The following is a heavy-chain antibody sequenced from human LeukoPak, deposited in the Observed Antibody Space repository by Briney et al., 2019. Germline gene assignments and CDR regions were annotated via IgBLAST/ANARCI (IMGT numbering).Heavy chain of an antibody. CDR3: AKRVNNPINTFDY. Sequence: GGSLRLSCAASGFTFSSYAMSWVRQAPGKGLEWVSAISGSGGSTYYADSVKGRFTISRDNSKNTLYLQMNSLGAEDTAVHYCAKRVNNPINTFDYWGQGTLVTVSS. D-gene: IGHD1-20*01. CDR1: GFTFSSYA. V-gene: IGHV3-23*01. J-gene: IGHJ4*02. CDR2: ISGSGGST.